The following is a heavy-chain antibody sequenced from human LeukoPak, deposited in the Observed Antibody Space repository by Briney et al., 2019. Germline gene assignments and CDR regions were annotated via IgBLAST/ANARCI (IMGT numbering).Heavy chain of an antibody. V-gene: IGHV4-59*01. Sequence: LGTLSLTCTVSGGSISSYYWSWIRQPPGKGLEWIGYIYYSGTTNYNPSLKSRVTISVATSKNQFSLNLSSVTAADTAVYYCARGGGGEYSSGWYDYWGQGTLVTVSS. J-gene: IGHJ4*02. CDR2: IYYSGTT. D-gene: IGHD6-19*01. CDR3: ARGGGGEYSSGWYDY. CDR1: GGSISSYY.